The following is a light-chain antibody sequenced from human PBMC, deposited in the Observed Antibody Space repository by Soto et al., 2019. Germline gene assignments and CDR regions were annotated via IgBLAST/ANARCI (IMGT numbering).Light chain of an antibody. Sequence: QSVLTQPPSVSGAPGQRVSISCTGSSSNIGAGYDVYWYQQFPGTAPKLVIYGNINRPSGVPDRFSGSKSGTSASLDITGLQAEDEADYYCAVWDDRLNGPVFGGGTKLTVL. CDR3: AVWDDRLNGPV. CDR2: GNI. V-gene: IGLV1-40*01. CDR1: SSNIGAGYD. J-gene: IGLJ3*02.